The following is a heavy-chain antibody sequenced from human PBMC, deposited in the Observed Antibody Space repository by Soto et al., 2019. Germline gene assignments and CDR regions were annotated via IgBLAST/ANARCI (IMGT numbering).Heavy chain of an antibody. D-gene: IGHD6-13*01. V-gene: IGHV5-51*01. Sequence: PGESLKISCKGSGYSFTSYWIGWVRQMPGKGLEWMGIIYPGDSDTRYSPSFQGQVTISADKSISTAYLQWSSLKASDTAMYYCARRKQRPQQLVLEPNAYDYWGQGTLVTVSS. J-gene: IGHJ4*02. CDR2: IYPGDSDT. CDR3: ARRKQRPQQLVLEPNAYDY. CDR1: GYSFTSYW.